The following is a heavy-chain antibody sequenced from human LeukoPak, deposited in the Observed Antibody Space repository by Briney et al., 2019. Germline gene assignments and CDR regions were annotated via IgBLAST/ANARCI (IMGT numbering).Heavy chain of an antibody. CDR2: INHSGST. Sequence: PSETLSLTCAVYGGSFSVYYWSWIRQPPGKGLEWIGEINHSGSTNYNPSLKSRVTISVDTSKNQFSLKLSSVTAADTAVYYCARASVRYFDYWGQGTLVTVSS. CDR3: ARASVRYFDY. D-gene: IGHD3-10*02. CDR1: GGSFSVYY. V-gene: IGHV4-34*01. J-gene: IGHJ4*02.